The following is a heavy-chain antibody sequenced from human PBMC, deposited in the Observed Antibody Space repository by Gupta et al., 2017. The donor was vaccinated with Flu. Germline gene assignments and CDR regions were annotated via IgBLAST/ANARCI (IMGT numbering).Heavy chain of an antibody. CDR2: ITGGGENT. CDR1: YA. V-gene: IGHV3-23*01. Sequence: YAVSGVREEPGKGVGWVSTITGGGENTYVTAWRKGWFTITSDKPKNTLLLQMNRQRAEETAVYFSAKEDDPNYYYHGMDVWGQGTTVTVSS. CDR3: AKEDDPNYYYHGMDV. J-gene: IGHJ6*02.